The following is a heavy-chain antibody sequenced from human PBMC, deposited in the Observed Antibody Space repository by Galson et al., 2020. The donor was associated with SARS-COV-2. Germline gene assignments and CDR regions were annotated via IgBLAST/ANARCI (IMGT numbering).Heavy chain of an antibody. CDR2: IKQDGSEK. CDR3: ARDPSSYYDSSGYYGNDAFDI. D-gene: IGHD3-22*01. V-gene: IGHV3-7*01. J-gene: IGHJ3*02. Sequence: RGVLKISCVASGFTFSNYWMSWVRQAPGKGLEWVAHIKQDGSEKYYADSVKGRFTISRDNGKNSLYLQVNNLRAEDTAVYYCARDPSSYYDSSGYYGNDAFDIWGQGTMVTVSS. CDR1: GFTFSNYW.